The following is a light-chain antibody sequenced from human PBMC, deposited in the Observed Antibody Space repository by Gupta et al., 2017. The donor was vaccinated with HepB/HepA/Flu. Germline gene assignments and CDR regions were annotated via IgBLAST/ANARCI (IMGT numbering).Light chain of an antibody. CDR2: GNS. J-gene: IGLJ2*01. Sequence: QSVLTPPSAVSGAPEPRVTISCTCSRPNIRVGYDVHWYQQRPGTAPKLLIYGNSNRPSGGPDRVSGSKSGTSAFLASTGVQAEDEADYYCQSYDSSLSGVFGGGTKLTVL. CDR1: RPNIRVGYD. V-gene: IGLV1-40*01. CDR3: QSYDSSLSGV.